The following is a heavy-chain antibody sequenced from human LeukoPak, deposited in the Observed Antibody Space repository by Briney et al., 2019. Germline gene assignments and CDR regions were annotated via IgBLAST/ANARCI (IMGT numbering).Heavy chain of an antibody. CDR1: GFTFSSYA. CDR3: ARDAEIAVAGVFDY. Sequence: PGGSLRLSCAASGFTFSSYAMHWVRQAPGKGLEWVAVISYDGSNKYYADSVKGRFTISRDNPKNTLYLQMNSLRAEDTAVYYCARDAEIAVAGVFDYWGQGTLVTVSS. J-gene: IGHJ4*02. CDR2: ISYDGSNK. D-gene: IGHD6-19*01. V-gene: IGHV3-30-3*01.